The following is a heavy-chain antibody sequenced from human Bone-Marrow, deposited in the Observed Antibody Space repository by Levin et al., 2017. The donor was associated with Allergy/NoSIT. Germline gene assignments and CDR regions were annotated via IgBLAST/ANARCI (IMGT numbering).Heavy chain of an antibody. CDR2: IYYSGST. V-gene: IGHV4-59*08. D-gene: IGHD4-17*01. CDR1: GGSISSYY. CDR3: ARHAWGDDYGDFYFDY. Sequence: SETLSLTCTVSGGSISSYYWSWIRQPPGKGLEWIGYIYYSGSTNYNPSLKSRVTISVDTSKNQFSLKLSSVTAADTAVYYCARHAWGDDYGDFYFDYWGQGTLVTVSS. J-gene: IGHJ4*02.